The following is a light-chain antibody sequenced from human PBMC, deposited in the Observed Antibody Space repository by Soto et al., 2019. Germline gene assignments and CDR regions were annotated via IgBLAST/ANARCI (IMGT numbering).Light chain of an antibody. CDR1: QSISSW. Sequence: MTQSPSTLSASVGDRVTITCRASQSISSWLAWYQQKPGKAPKLLIYDASSLESGVPSRFSGSGSGTEFTLTISSLQPDDFATYYCQQYNSYSRTFGQGTKVDSK. J-gene: IGKJ1*01. CDR3: QQYNSYSRT. V-gene: IGKV1-5*01. CDR2: DAS.